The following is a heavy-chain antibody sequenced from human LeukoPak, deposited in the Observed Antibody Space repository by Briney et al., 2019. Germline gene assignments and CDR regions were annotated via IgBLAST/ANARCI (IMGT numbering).Heavy chain of an antibody. J-gene: IGHJ3*02. CDR2: ISAYNGNT. CDR1: GYTFTSYG. V-gene: IGHV1-18*01. Sequence: GASVKVSCKASGYTFTSYGISWVRQAPGQGLEWMGWISAYNGNTNYAQKLQGRVTMTTDTSTSTAYMELRSLRSDDTAVYYCARVLGGNLENDAFDIWGQGTMVTVSS. D-gene: IGHD4-23*01. CDR3: ARVLGGNLENDAFDI.